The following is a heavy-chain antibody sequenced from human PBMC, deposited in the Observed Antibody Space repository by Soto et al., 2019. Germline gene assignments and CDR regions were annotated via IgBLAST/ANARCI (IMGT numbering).Heavy chain of an antibody. D-gene: IGHD3-22*01. CDR1: GYTFTSYA. CDR3: ARVSGITMNPKVSFDY. CDR2: INAGNGNT. Sequence: GASVKVSCKASGYTFTSYAMHWVRQAPGQRLEWMGWINAGNGNTKYSQKFQGRVTITRDTSASTAYMELSSLRSEDTAVYYCARVSGITMNPKVSFDYWGQGTLVTVSS. V-gene: IGHV1-3*01. J-gene: IGHJ4*02.